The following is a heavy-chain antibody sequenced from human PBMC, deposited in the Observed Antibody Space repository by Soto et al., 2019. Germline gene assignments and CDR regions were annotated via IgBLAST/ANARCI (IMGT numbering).Heavy chain of an antibody. D-gene: IGHD3-10*01. CDR1: GFTVSSNY. CDR3: ARDRDRTWFWFDP. V-gene: IGHV3-66*01. Sequence: EVQLVESGGGLVQPGGSLRLSCAASGFTVSSNYMSWVRQAPGKGLEWVSVTYSGGSTYYADSVKGRFTISRDNSKNTLYLQMNSLRAEDTAVYYCARDRDRTWFWFDPWGQGTLVTVSS. CDR2: TYSGGST. J-gene: IGHJ5*02.